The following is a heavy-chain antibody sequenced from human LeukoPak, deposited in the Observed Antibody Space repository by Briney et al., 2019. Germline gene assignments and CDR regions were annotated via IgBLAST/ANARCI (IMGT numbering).Heavy chain of an antibody. V-gene: IGHV4-39*07. CDR2: IYYSGST. Sequence: SETLSLTCTVFGGSISSSSYYWGWIRQPPGKGLEWIGSIYYSGSTYYNPSLKSRVTISVDTSKNQFSLKLSSVTAADTAVYYCARASPDYYDSSGSNDYWGQGTLVTVSS. J-gene: IGHJ4*02. D-gene: IGHD3-22*01. CDR1: GGSISSSSYY. CDR3: ARASPDYYDSSGSNDY.